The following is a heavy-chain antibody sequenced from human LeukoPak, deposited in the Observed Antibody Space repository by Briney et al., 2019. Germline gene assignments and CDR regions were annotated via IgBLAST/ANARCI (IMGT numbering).Heavy chain of an antibody. V-gene: IGHV1-8*03. Sequence: ASVKVSCKASGYTFTSYYMHWVRQAPGQGLEWMGWMNPNSGNTGYAQKFQGRVTITRNTSISTAYMELSSLRSEDTALYYCANGPHYNILTGFYKVRSHLDYWGQGTLVTVSS. D-gene: IGHD3-9*01. J-gene: IGHJ4*02. CDR1: GYTFTSYY. CDR3: ANGPHYNILTGFYKVRSHLDY. CDR2: MNPNSGNT.